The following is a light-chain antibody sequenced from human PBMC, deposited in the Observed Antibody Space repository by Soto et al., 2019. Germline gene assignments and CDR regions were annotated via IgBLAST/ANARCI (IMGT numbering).Light chain of an antibody. CDR3: QQDYKLPPGT. CDR2: GAS. Sequence: EIVMTQSPATLSLSPGERATLSCRASQSVSSNYLSWYQQKPGQAPRLLIYGASTRATGIPARFSGSGSGTDFTLTISSLQPEDFAVYYCQQDYKLPPGTFGQGTKVEIK. CDR1: QSVSSNY. V-gene: IGKV3D-7*01. J-gene: IGKJ1*01.